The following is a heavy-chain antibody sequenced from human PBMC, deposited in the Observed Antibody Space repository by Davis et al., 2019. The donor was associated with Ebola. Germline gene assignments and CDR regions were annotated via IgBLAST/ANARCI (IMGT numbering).Heavy chain of an antibody. J-gene: IGHJ2*01. CDR3: ARDEAITVAGSINWYFDL. V-gene: IGHV3-7*01. D-gene: IGHD6-19*01. CDR2: IKQDGGEK. CDR1: GFIFANYW. Sequence: GESLKISCAASGFIFANYWMSWVRQAPGKGPEWVAIIKQDGGEKYYVDSVKGRFTISRDNAKSSLYLQMNSLRVEDTAVYYCARDEAITVAGSINWYFDLWGRGTLVPVSS.